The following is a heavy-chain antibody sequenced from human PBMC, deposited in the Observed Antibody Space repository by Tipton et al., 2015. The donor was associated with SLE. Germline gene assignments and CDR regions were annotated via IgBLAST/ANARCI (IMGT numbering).Heavy chain of an antibody. V-gene: IGHV3-48*03. CDR3: ARGWLGINVYFDY. D-gene: IGHD6-19*01. CDR1: GFTFSSYE. CDR2: ISSSGSTI. Sequence: SLRLSCAASGFTFSSYEMNWVRQAPGKGLEWASYISSSGSTIYYADSVKGRFTISRDNAKNSLYLQMNSLRAEDTAVYYCARGWLGINVYFDYWGQGTLVTVSS. J-gene: IGHJ4*02.